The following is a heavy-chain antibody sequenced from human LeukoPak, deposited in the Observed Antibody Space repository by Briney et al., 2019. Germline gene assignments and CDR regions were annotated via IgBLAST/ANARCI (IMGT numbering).Heavy chain of an antibody. V-gene: IGHV4-59*08. CDR3: ARGGVVLSPPRNWFDP. CDR2: VFYSGGT. CDR1: GGSITGYY. D-gene: IGHD3-16*01. J-gene: IGHJ5*02. Sequence: SETLSLTCTVSGGSITGYYWSWVRQPPGKGLEWVGYVFYSGGTLYNPSVNSRVSISVDTSKTQFSLKLTSVTAADTAVYYCARGGVVLSPPRNWFDPWGQGTLVTVSS.